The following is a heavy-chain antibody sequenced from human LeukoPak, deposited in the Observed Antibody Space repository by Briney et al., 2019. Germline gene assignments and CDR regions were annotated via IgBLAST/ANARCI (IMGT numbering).Heavy chain of an antibody. J-gene: IGHJ4*02. CDR2: IKENGREK. Sequence: GGSLSFSSAASGFTFGGYWMRWHRQAPGKGLEWVANIKENGREKFYADSVKGRFTISRDNAKNSLYLEINSLRAEDTAVYFCARDLVGASYYWGQGTLVTVSS. CDR1: GFTFGGYW. CDR3: ARDLVGASYY. D-gene: IGHD1-26*01. V-gene: IGHV3-7*01.